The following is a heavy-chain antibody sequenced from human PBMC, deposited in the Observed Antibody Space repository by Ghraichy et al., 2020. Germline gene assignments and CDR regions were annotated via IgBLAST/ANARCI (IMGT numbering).Heavy chain of an antibody. D-gene: IGHD3-22*01. CDR2: FDPEDGET. Sequence: ASVKVSCKVSGYTLTELSIHWVRQAPGKGLEWMGGFDPEDGETIYAQKFQGRVTMTEDTSTDTAYMELSSLRSEDTAVYYCATAGLYYDSSGYGYYWGQGTLVTVSS. CDR1: GYTLTELS. CDR3: ATAGLYYDSSGYGYY. V-gene: IGHV1-24*01. J-gene: IGHJ4*02.